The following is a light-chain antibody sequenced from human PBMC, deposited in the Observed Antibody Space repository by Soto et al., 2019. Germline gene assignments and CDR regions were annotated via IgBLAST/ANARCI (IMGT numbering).Light chain of an antibody. CDR1: HRVSSY. CDR3: QQYNNWPLT. V-gene: IGKV3-15*01. J-gene: IGKJ4*01. Sequence: IVLTQSPGTLSLSPGERATLSCRASHRVSSYLAWYQQKPGQAPRLLIFATSTRATGIPARFSGSGSGTEFTLTISSLQSEDFAVYYCQQYNNWPLTFGGGTKVDIK. CDR2: ATS.